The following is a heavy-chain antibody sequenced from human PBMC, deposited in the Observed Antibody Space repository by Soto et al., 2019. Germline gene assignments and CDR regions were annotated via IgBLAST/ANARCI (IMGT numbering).Heavy chain of an antibody. Sequence: LRLSCAASGFPFSYYGMHWVRQAPGKGLDWVAQILSDGRNEYYADSVKGRFTISRDNSKNPVYLQLNSLRGDDTAVYYCAKDWGDGKTPIDHWGQGTLVTVSS. D-gene: IGHD7-27*01. CDR1: GFPFSYYG. CDR2: ILSDGRNE. CDR3: AKDWGDGKTPIDH. J-gene: IGHJ4*02. V-gene: IGHV3-30*18.